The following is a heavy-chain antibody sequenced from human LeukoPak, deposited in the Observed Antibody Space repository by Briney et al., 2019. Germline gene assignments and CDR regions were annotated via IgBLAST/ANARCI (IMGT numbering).Heavy chain of an antibody. CDR1: GGSISSGSYY. CDR3: ARGYYYGSSGYYFRAAYDY. Sequence: SQTLSLTCTVSGGSISSGSYYWSWIRQPAGKGLEWIGRIYTSRSTNYNPSLKSRVTISVDTSKNQFSLKLSSVTAADTAVYYCARGYYYGSSGYYFRAAYDYWGQGTLVTVSS. CDR2: IYTSRST. J-gene: IGHJ4*02. D-gene: IGHD3-22*01. V-gene: IGHV4-61*02.